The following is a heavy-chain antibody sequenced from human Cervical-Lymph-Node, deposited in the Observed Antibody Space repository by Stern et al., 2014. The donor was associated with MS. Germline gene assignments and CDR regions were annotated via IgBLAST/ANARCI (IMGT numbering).Heavy chain of an antibody. CDR3: ARYTVRDWFDP. Sequence: VQLQQWGAGLLKPSETLSLTCAVYGGSFSGYYWSWIRQSPGKGLEWIGEINHSGNTNYNPSLKRRGTISADTARSQFPLNLGSVTAADTAVYYCARYTVRDWFDPWGQGTLVIVSS. D-gene: IGHD4-17*01. CDR2: INHSGNT. CDR1: GGSFSGYY. J-gene: IGHJ5*02. V-gene: IGHV4-34*01.